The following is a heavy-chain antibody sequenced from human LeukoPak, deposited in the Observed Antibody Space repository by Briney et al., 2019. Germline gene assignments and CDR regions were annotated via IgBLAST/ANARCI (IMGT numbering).Heavy chain of an antibody. Sequence: GGSLRLSCAASGFTVSNTYISWVRQAPGKGLEWVSVIYSAGNTYYIDSVKGRFAISRDNSKNTVYVQVNSLGTEDTAAYYCAKGSYYDSSGSFYFDYWGQGTLVTVSS. CDR1: GFTVSNTY. CDR2: IYSAGNT. V-gene: IGHV3-53*01. D-gene: IGHD3-22*01. J-gene: IGHJ4*02. CDR3: AKGSYYDSSGSFYFDY.